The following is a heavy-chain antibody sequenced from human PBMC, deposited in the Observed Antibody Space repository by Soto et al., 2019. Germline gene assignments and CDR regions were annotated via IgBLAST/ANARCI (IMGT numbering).Heavy chain of an antibody. Sequence: GGSLRLSXAASGFSVSSDYMSWVRQAPGKGLEWVSLIYSGGDTYYADSVKGRFTISRDISNNTIYLHMTSLRADDTAIYYCTRAGSDPGNFYISNYYAMDVWGRGTTVTVSS. CDR2: IYSGGDT. V-gene: IGHV3-53*01. CDR1: GFSVSSDY. CDR3: TRAGSDPGNFYISNYYAMDV. J-gene: IGHJ6*02. D-gene: IGHD3-10*01.